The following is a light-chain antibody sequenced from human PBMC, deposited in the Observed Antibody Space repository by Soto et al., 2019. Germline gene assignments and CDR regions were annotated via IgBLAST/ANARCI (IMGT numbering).Light chain of an antibody. J-gene: IGKJ1*01. V-gene: IGKV1-5*03. CDR3: QHYNSYSEA. CDR2: KAS. CDR1: QSISSW. Sequence: GCGVTITCRASQSISSWLAWYQKKPGKAPKLLIYKASSLESGVPSRFSGSGSGTEFTLTISRLQPDDCATYYGQHYNSYSEAFCPLTKVDIK.